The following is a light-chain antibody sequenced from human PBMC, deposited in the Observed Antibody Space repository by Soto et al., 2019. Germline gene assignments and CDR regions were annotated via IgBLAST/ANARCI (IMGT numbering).Light chain of an antibody. CDR3: AAWDDSLSGYV. CDR2: RNN. Sequence: QSVLTQPASAYGTPGRRVTISCSRSSSNIGSNYVYWYQQLPGTAPKLLIYRNNQRPSGVPDRFSGSKSGTPASLAISGLRSEDEADYYCAAWDDSLSGYVFGTGTKVTVL. V-gene: IGLV1-47*01. CDR1: SSNIGSNY. J-gene: IGLJ1*01.